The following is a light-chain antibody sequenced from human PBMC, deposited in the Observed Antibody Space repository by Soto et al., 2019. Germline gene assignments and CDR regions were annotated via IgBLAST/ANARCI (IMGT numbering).Light chain of an antibody. Sequence: QSVLTQPASVSGSPGQSITISCTGSSSDVGSYNPVSWYQHDPGKAPKLMIYEGSKRASGISSRFSGSKSGNTAYLTISGLQAEDEADYYCCSYAGTSTFVFGTGTKVTVL. CDR3: CSYAGTSTFV. CDR1: SSDVGSYNP. V-gene: IGLV2-23*01. J-gene: IGLJ1*01. CDR2: EGS.